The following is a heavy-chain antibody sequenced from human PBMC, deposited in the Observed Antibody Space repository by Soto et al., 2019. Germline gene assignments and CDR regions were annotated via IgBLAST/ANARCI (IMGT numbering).Heavy chain of an antibody. CDR2: VHESGST. CDR1: GDAISNYY. D-gene: IGHD1-20*01. Sequence: SETLSLTCSVSGDAISNYYWSWIRQTPGGGLEWIGCVHESGSTDYNPSLRGRVIISLHTSKSQFSLSLRSATAADTATYYCARGTRALITSFFAYWGQGIPVTVSS. V-gene: IGHV4-59*03. CDR3: ARGTRALITSFFAY. J-gene: IGHJ4*02.